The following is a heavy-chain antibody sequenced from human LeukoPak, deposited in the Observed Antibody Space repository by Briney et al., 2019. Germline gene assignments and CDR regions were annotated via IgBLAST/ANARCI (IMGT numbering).Heavy chain of an antibody. CDR1: GYTFTGYY. D-gene: IGHD3-10*01. CDR3: ATGVRTTMVRGRYNWFDP. J-gene: IGHJ5*02. V-gene: IGHV1-2*02. CDR2: INPNSGGT. Sequence: ASVKVSCKASGYTFTGYYMHWVRQAPGQGLEWMGWINPNSGGTNYAQKFQGRVTMTRDTSISTAYMELSRLRSDDTAVYYCATGVRTTMVRGRYNWFDPWGQGTLVTVSS.